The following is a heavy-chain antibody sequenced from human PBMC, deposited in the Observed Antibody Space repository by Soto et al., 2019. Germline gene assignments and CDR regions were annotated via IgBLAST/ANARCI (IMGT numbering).Heavy chain of an antibody. J-gene: IGHJ6*02. CDR3: AASIFYYGMDV. CDR1: GYTFTNYW. V-gene: IGHV5-51*01. Sequence: PGESLKISCKGSGYTFTNYWIGWVRQMPGKGLEWMGIIYPGESDTKYNPSFQGQVTISADKSITTTYLRWTSLKASDTATYYCAASIFYYGMDVWGQGTTVTVSS. CDR2: IYPGESDT.